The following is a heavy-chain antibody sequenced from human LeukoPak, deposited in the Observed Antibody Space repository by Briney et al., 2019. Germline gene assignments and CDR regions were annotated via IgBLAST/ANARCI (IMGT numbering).Heavy chain of an antibody. Sequence: PGGSLRLSCAASGFTFSDYYMSWIRQAPGKGLEWVSYISGSGSTIYYADSVKGRFTISRDNSKNTLYLQMNSLRAEDTAVYYCAKRISGQWIFDYWGQGTLVTVSS. J-gene: IGHJ4*02. CDR3: AKRISGQWIFDY. D-gene: IGHD6-19*01. CDR2: ISGSGSTI. CDR1: GFTFSDYY. V-gene: IGHV3-11*01.